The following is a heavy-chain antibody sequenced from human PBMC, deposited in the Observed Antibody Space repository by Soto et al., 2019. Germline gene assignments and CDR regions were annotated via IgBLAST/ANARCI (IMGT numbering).Heavy chain of an antibody. CDR3: ARGDFWSGLDY. V-gene: IGHV3-30-3*01. J-gene: IGHJ4*02. CDR1: GFTFSSYA. Sequence: QVQLVESGGGVVQPGRSLRLSCAASGFTFSSYAMHWVRQAPGKGLEWVAVISYDGSNKYYADSVKGRFTISRDNSKNPLYLQMNSLRAEDTAVYYCARGDFWSGLDYWGQGSLVTVSS. CDR2: ISYDGSNK. D-gene: IGHD3-3*01.